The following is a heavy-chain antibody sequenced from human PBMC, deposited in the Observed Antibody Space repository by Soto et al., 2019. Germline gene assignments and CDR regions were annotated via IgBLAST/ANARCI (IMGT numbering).Heavy chain of an antibody. CDR3: AKDSGYDSTD. J-gene: IGHJ4*02. CDR1: GFTFSNSG. V-gene: IGHV3-23*01. D-gene: IGHD3-22*01. CDR2: LSDSGGRT. Sequence: EVQLLESGGGLVQPGGSLKLSCAASGFTFSNSGMSWVRQAPGKGLEWIAGLSDSGGRTNYADSVKGRFTISRDISKNTLYLQMNSLRVEDTAVYYYAKDSGYDSTDWGQGTLVTVSS.